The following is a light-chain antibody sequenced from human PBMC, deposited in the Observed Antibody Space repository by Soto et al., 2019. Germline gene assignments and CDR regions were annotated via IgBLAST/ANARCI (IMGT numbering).Light chain of an antibody. CDR2: GAS. Sequence: EKVLTQSPVTLSVSLGERATLSCRASQSITTNLAWYQQKPGQAPRLLIFGASNRATGIPARFSSSGSGTEFSLTIFSLQSEDSAIYYCQQYNDWPPLTFSGGTKVEI. J-gene: IGKJ4*01. CDR3: QQYNDWPPLT. V-gene: IGKV3-15*01. CDR1: QSITTN.